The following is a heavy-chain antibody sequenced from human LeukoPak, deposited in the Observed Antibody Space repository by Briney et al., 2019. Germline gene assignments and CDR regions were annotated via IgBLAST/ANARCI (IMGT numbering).Heavy chain of an antibody. CDR3: AKEGTASKPSDLDY. CDR2: IRYEGGNK. CDR1: GFIFSDYG. J-gene: IGHJ4*02. D-gene: IGHD1/OR15-1a*01. Sequence: GGSLRLSCAASGFIFSDYGMHWVRQATGKGLEWVTFIRYEGGNKYYTDTVKGRFTISRDNSNNIGYLKMNSLSSEDTAVYYCAKEGTASKPSDLDYWGQGTLVTVSS. V-gene: IGHV3-30*02.